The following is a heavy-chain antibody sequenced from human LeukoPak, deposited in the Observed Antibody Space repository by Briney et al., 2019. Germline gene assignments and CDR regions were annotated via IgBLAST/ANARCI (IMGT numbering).Heavy chain of an antibody. CDR1: GGTFSSYA. CDR3: ARDLSPSLGYCSSTSCDRFDY. CDR2: NIPIFGTA. D-gene: IGHD2-2*01. Sequence: SVKVSCKASGGTFSSYAISWVRQAPGQGLEWMGGNIPIFGTANYAQKFQGRATITTDESTSTAYMELSSLRSEDTAVYYCARDLSPSLGYCSSTSCDRFDYWGQGTLVTVSS. V-gene: IGHV1-69*05. J-gene: IGHJ4*02.